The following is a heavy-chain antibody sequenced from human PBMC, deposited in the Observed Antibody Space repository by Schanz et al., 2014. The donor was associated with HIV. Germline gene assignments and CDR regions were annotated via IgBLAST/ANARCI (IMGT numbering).Heavy chain of an antibody. CDR1: GFTFSSYG. D-gene: IGHD1-26*01. CDR2: LWHDGTNK. CDR3: ERTSRIVIPDRDPRLSYLYGMDV. Sequence: QVQLVESGGGVVQPGRSLRLSCAASGFTFSSYGMHWVRQAPGKGLEWVAVLWHDGTNKYYVDSVKDRFTISRDNSKNTLYLQMNGLRADDTAVYYCERTSRIVIPDRDPRLSYLYGMDVWGQGTTVTVSS. J-gene: IGHJ6*02. V-gene: IGHV3-33*01.